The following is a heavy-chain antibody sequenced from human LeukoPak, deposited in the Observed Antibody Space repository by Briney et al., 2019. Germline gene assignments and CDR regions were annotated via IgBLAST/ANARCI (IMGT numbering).Heavy chain of an antibody. CDR2: ISSSSSYI. V-gene: IGHV3-21*01. J-gene: IGHJ6*02. CDR1: GFTFSSYS. CDR3: ARDLSSSWYYYGMDV. Sequence: PGGSLRLSCAASGFTFSSYSMTWVRQAPGKGLEWVSSISSSSSYIYYADSVKGRFTISRDNSKNTLYLQMNSLRAEDTAVYYCARDLSSSWYYYGMDVWGQGTTVTVSS. D-gene: IGHD6-13*01.